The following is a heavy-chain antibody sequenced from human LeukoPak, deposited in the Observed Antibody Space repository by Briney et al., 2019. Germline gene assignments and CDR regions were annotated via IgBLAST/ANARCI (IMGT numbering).Heavy chain of an antibody. CDR3: AKDRRLVGAFDY. V-gene: IGHV3-48*04. CDR2: ISSSSFTI. J-gene: IGHJ4*02. CDR1: GFTFSTYS. D-gene: IGHD1-26*01. Sequence: GGSLRLSCAASGFTFSTYSMNWVRQAPGKGLEWVSYISSSSFTIHYADSVKGRFTISRDNAKSSLYLQMNSLRAEDTAVYYCAKDRRLVGAFDYWGQGTLVTVSS.